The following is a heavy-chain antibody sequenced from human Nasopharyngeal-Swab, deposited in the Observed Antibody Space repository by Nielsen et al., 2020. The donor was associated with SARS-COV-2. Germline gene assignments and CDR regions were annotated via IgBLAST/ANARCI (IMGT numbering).Heavy chain of an antibody. Sequence: SETLSLTCTVSGGSISSGGYYWSWIRQHPGKGLEWIGYIYYSGSTYYNPSLKSRVTISVDTSKNQFSLKLSSVTAADTAVYYYARDSRYSSSWYAYYYYYMDVWGKGTTVTVSS. D-gene: IGHD6-13*01. CDR2: IYYSGST. CDR3: ARDSRYSSSWYAYYYYYMDV. V-gene: IGHV4-31*03. J-gene: IGHJ6*03. CDR1: GGSISSGGYY.